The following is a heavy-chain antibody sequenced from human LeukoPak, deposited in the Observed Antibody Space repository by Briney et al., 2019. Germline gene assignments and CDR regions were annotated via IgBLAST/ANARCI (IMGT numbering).Heavy chain of an antibody. D-gene: IGHD4-17*01. CDR1: GFIFSNHA. Sequence: GRSLRLSCAASGFIFSNHAMNWVRQAPGKGLELVSSISSSSSYIYYADSVKGRFTISRDNAKNSLYLQMNSLRAEDTAVYYCARDHRGPTVMDAWGQGTTVTVSS. CDR3: ARDHRGPTVMDA. J-gene: IGHJ6*02. CDR2: ISSSSSYI. V-gene: IGHV3-21*01.